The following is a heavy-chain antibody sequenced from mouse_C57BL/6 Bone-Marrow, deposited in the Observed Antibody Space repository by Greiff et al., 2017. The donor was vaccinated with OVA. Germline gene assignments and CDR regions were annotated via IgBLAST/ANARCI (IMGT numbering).Heavy chain of an antibody. J-gene: IGHJ2*01. Sequence: VQRVESGAELARPGASVKLSCKASGYTFTSYGISWVKQRTGQGLEWIGEIYPRSGNTYYNEKFKGKATLTADKSSSTAYMELRSLTSEDSAVYFCARSYYYYFDYWGQGTTLTVSS. D-gene: IGHD2-12*01. V-gene: IGHV1-81*01. CDR2: IYPRSGNT. CDR3: ARSYYYYFDY. CDR1: GYTFTSYG.